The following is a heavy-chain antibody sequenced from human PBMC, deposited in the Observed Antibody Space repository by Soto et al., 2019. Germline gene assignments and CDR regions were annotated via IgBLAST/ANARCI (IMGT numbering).Heavy chain of an antibody. Sequence: EVQLLESGGGLVQPGGSLRLSCAASGFPFSTSAMNWVRQAPGKGLEWVSIISGTSDATYYAESVKGRFTSSRDNSRNTLYLQMNSLRAEDTAVYYCGKYSGSYPVSTGINVWGQGTTVTVSS. CDR2: ISGTSDAT. V-gene: IGHV3-23*01. CDR3: GKYSGSYPVSTGINV. CDR1: GFPFSTSA. J-gene: IGHJ6*02. D-gene: IGHD1-26*01.